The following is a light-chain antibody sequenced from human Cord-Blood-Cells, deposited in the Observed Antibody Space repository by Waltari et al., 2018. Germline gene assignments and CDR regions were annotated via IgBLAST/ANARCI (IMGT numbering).Light chain of an antibody. V-gene: IGLV2-14*01. CDR2: EVS. CDR3: SSYTSSSTLVYV. Sequence: QSALTQPASVSGSPGQSITISCTGTSSDVGGYNYAPWYQQHPGKAPKLMIYEVSNRPSGVSNRFSGSKSGNTASLTISGLQAEDEADYYCSSYTSSSTLVYVFGTGTKVTVL. CDR1: SSDVGGYNY. J-gene: IGLJ1*01.